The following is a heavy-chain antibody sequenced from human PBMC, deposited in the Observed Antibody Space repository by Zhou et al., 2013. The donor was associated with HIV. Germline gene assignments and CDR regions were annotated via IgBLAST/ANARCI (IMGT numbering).Heavy chain of an antibody. V-gene: IGHV1-2*02. CDR1: GYTLTGFG. D-gene: IGHD2-21*02. Sequence: QVQLVQSGAEVKRPGASVKVSCKASGYTLTGFGVSWVRQAPGQGLEWLGWIHPNNGATKSAQKFQGRVTMTRDASINTVYMDLSGLFSNDTAVYYCVRYGDYSPFDFWGQGALVTVTS. J-gene: IGHJ4*02. CDR2: IHPNNGAT. CDR3: VRYGDYSPFDF.